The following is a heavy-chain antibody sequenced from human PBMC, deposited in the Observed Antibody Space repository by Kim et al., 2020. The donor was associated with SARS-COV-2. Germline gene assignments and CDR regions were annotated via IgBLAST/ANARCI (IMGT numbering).Heavy chain of an antibody. D-gene: IGHD3-3*01. J-gene: IGHJ3*02. V-gene: IGHV3-53*01. CDR3: ARGGGPYDFWSGYSHDAFDI. Sequence: GGSLRLSCAASGFTVSSNYMSWVRQAPGKGLEWVSVIYSGGSTYYADSVKGRFTISRDNSKNTLYLQMNSLRAEDTAVYYCARGGGPYDFWSGYSHDAFDIWGQGTMVTVSS. CDR2: IYSGGST. CDR1: GFTVSSNY.